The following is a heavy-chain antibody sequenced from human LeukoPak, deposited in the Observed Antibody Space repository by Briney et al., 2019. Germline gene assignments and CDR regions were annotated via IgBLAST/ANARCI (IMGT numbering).Heavy chain of an antibody. CDR3: ARGAYYGSGSNLDY. CDR1: GGSISSSSYY. D-gene: IGHD3-10*01. CDR2: IYYSGST. J-gene: IGHJ4*02. Sequence: SETLSLTCTVSGGSISSSSYYWGWIRQPPGKGLEWIGSIYYSGSTYYNPSLKSRVTISVDTSKNQFSLKLSSVTAADTAVYYCARGAYYGSGSNLDYWGQGTLVTVSS. V-gene: IGHV4-39*07.